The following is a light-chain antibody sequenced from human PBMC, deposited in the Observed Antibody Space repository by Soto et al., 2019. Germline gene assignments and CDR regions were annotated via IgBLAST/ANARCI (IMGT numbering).Light chain of an antibody. Sequence: QSALTQPASVSASPGQSITISCTGTSSDIGHYDFVSWYQQHPGTAPKLMIYDVTSRPSGVSNRFSGSKSGNTASLTISGLQPEDEADYFCGSYSTTSTLVVFGGGPELTVL. CDR1: SSDIGHYDF. V-gene: IGLV2-14*01. CDR2: DVT. CDR3: GSYSTTSTLVV. J-gene: IGLJ2*01.